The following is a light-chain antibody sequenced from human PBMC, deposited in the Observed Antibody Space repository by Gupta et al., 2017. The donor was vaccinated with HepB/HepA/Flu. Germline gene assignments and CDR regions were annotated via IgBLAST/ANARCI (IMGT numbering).Light chain of an antibody. Sequence: DLVMNQSPDYLAVSLGERATIHCKSSQSVLYSSNNKNYLAWYQQKPGQPPKLLIYWASTRESGVPYRFSGSGSGTDFTLTISSLQAEDVAVYYCQQYYSTPPTFGQGTKVEIK. J-gene: IGKJ1*01. CDR2: WAS. V-gene: IGKV4-1*01. CDR1: QSVLYSSNNKNY. CDR3: QQYYSTPPT.